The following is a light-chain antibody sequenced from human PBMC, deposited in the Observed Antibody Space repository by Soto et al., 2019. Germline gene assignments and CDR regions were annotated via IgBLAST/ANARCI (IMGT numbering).Light chain of an antibody. CDR1: QSISNF. V-gene: IGKV1-39*01. Sequence: DIEMTQSPSSLSASVGDSVTITCRASQSISNFLTWYRKSPGRAPELLIYAASTLPSGVPSRFSCSGSGTDFTLTIRSLQPEDFATYWCHQTVTPPLTFGGGTKVEI. CDR3: HQTVTPPLT. J-gene: IGKJ4*01. CDR2: AAS.